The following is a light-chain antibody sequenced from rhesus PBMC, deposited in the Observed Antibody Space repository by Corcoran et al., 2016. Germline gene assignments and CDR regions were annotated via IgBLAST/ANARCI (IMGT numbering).Light chain of an antibody. V-gene: IGKV1-94*01. J-gene: IGKJ1*01. CDR2: AAS. Sequence: DIQMTQSPSSLSASVGDRVTVTCRASQGINKELSWYPQKPGKAPTLRSYAASSLQTGVSSRFRGSGSGTDYTLTISRLKPEDVATYYCLQDYTTPWTFGQGTKVEIK. CDR1: QGINKE. CDR3: LQDYTTPWT.